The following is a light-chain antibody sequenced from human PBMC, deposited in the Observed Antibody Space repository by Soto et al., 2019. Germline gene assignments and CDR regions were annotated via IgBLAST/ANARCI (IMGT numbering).Light chain of an antibody. J-gene: IGLJ1*01. CDR3: QSYDSCLSGYV. CDR2: GNS. CDR1: SSNIGAGYD. V-gene: IGLV1-40*01. Sequence: QTVVTQSPSVSGAPGQRVTISCTGSSSNIGAGYDVHWYQQLPGTAPKLLIYGNSNRPSGVPDRFSGSKSGTSASLAITGLQAEDEADYYCQSYDSCLSGYVFGTGTKLTVL.